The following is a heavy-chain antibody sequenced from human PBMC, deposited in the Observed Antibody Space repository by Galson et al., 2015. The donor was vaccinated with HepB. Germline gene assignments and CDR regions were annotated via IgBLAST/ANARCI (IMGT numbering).Heavy chain of an antibody. CDR1: GYSFGSYW. CDR2: IYPTDSDT. Sequence: GAEVKKPGESLKISCKTSGYSFGSYWIVWVRQMPGKGLEWMGIIYPTDSDTRYSPSFQGQVTISVDKSISTAYLQWSSLRASDTAMYYCARQGLSSPSSLDYWGPGTLVTVFS. D-gene: IGHD6-6*01. CDR3: ARQGLSSPSSLDY. J-gene: IGHJ4*02. V-gene: IGHV5-51*01.